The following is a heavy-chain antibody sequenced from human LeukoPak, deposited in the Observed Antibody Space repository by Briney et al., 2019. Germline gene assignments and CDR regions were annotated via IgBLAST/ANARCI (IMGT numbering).Heavy chain of an antibody. J-gene: IGHJ4*02. Sequence: PSETLSLTCTVSGGSISSYYWSWIRQPAGKGLEWIGYIYYSGSTYYNPSLKSRVTISVDTSKNQFSLKLSSVTAADTAVYYCARSRGYYFDYWGQGTLVTVSS. CDR3: ARSRGYYFDY. CDR2: IYYSGST. CDR1: GGSISSYY. V-gene: IGHV4-59*06.